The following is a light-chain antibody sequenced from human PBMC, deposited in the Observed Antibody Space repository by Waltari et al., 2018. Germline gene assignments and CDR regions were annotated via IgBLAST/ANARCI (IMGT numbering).Light chain of an antibody. CDR1: QSISRY. J-gene: IGKJ1*01. CDR3: QNHERLPAT. V-gene: IGKV3-20*01. Sequence: EVVLTQSPGTLSLSPGERATLSCRASQSISRYLAWYQQKPGQAPRPLSYGASSRATGTPDRFSGSGSGTDFSLTISRLEPDDFAVYYCQNHERLPATFGQGTKVEIK. CDR2: GAS.